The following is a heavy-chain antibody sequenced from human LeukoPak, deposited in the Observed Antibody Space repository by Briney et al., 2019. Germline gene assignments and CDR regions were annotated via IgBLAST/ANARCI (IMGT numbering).Heavy chain of an antibody. CDR1: GRSIGGSSYY. CDR3: ARHLTTWGDN. J-gene: IGHJ4*02. D-gene: IGHD4-17*01. Sequence: SETLSLTCAVSGRSIGGSSYYWGWIRQPPGKGLEWIGSINYSGNGYYNPSLKGRLTMSVDTSKNHFSLKLTPVTAADSGLYYCARHLTTWGDNWGQGTVVIVSS. CDR2: INYSGNG. V-gene: IGHV4-39*01.